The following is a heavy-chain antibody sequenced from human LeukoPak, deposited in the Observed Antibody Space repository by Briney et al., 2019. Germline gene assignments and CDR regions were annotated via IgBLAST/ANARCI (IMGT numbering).Heavy chain of an antibody. Sequence: GGSLRLSCAASGFSISNSAMSWVRQAPGKGLEWVSLIIASSGSTFYADSVKGRFTISRDNSKNTLFLQMNSLRAEDTAVYYCAKGAYDYLEMGYFDYWGQGTLVTVSS. J-gene: IGHJ4*02. CDR2: IIASSGST. V-gene: IGHV3-23*01. CDR1: GFSISNSA. CDR3: AKGAYDYLEMGYFDY. D-gene: IGHD5-12*01.